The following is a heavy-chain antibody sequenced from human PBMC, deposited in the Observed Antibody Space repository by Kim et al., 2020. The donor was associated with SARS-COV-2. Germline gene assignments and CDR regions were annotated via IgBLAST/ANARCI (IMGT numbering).Heavy chain of an antibody. V-gene: IGHV4-39*07. CDR3: ARDVVGYYDSSGYPGGLFDY. Sequence: SETLSLTCTVSGGSISSSSYYWGWIRQPPGKGLEWIGSIYYSGSTYYNPSLKSRVTISVDTSKNQFSLKLSSVTAADTAVYYCARDVVGYYDSSGYPGGLFDYWGQGTLVTVSS. J-gene: IGHJ4*02. CDR2: IYYSGST. D-gene: IGHD3-22*01. CDR1: GGSISSSSYY.